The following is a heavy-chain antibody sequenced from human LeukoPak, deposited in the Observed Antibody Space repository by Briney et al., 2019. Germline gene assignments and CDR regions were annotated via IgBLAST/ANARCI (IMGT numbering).Heavy chain of an antibody. CDR1: GFTFSSYG. J-gene: IGHJ6*04. V-gene: IGHV3-53*01. CDR2: IYSGGST. Sequence: GGSLRLSCAASGFTFSSYGMHWVRQAPGKGLEWVSVIYSGGSTYYADSVKGRFTISRDNSKNTLYLQMNSLRAEDTAVYYCARDAAQYYGMDVWGKGTTVTVSS. CDR3: ARDAAQYYGMDV.